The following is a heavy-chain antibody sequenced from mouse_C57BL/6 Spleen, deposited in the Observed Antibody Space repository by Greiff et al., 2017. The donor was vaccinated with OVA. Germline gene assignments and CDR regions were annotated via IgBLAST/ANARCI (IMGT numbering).Heavy chain of an antibody. J-gene: IGHJ2*01. CDR1: GYSFTDYN. D-gene: IGHD3-1*01. CDR3: ATSRDFDY. V-gene: IGHV1-39*01. Sequence: VQLQQSGPELVKPGASVKISCKASGYSFTDYNMNWVKQSNGKSLEWIGVINPNYGTTNYNQKFKGKSTLTVDKSSSTAYMQLSSLTSEDSAVYYCATSRDFDYWGQGTTLTVSS. CDR2: INPNYGTT.